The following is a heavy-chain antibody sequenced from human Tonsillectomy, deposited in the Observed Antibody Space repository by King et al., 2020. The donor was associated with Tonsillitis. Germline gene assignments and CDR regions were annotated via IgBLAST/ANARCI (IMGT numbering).Heavy chain of an antibody. CDR3: ASWWFGDPWGDY. Sequence: VQLVESGGGLVQPGGSLRLSCAVSGLTFSRYWMSWVRQAPGKGLEWVANIKQDGSEKYFSDSVKGRFTISRDNAKNSLYLQMNSLRAEDTAVYHCASWWFGDPWGDYWGQGTLVTVSS. V-gene: IGHV3-7*01. CDR1: GLTFSRYW. D-gene: IGHD3-10*01. CDR2: IKQDGSEK. J-gene: IGHJ4*02.